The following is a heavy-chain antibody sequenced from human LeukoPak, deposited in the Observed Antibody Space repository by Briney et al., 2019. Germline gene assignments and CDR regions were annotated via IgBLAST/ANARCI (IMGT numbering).Heavy chain of an antibody. CDR2: IYYSGST. CDR1: GGSISSYY. Sequence: PSETLSLTCTVSGGSISSYYWSWIRQPPGKGLEWIGYIYYSGSTNYNPSLKSRVTISVDTSKNQFSLKLSSVTAADTAVYYCARDSESSTYFDYWGQGTLVTVSS. D-gene: IGHD2-2*01. V-gene: IGHV4-59*01. J-gene: IGHJ4*02. CDR3: ARDSESSTYFDY.